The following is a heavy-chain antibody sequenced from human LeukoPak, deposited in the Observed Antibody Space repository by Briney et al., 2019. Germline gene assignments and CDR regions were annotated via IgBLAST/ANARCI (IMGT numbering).Heavy chain of an antibody. D-gene: IGHD4-17*01. CDR3: ARDRHYGDDALGF. V-gene: IGHV4-59*13. J-gene: IGHJ4*01. CDR2: LYYNGNT. CDR1: GGSISFYS. Sequence: SETLSLTCSIFGGSISFYSWSWIRQAPGRGLEWIGYLYYNGNTKFNPSLNSRATISVDTSNNQFSLKLTSVTTEDTAIYFCARDRHYGDDALGFWGQGILVTVSS.